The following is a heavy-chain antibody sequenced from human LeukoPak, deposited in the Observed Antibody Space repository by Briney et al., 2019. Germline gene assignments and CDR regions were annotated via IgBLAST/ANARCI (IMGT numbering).Heavy chain of an antibody. CDR3: ARDPVSTMIVGGFDL. CDR1: GGSISSYY. D-gene: IGHD3-22*01. J-gene: IGHJ2*01. V-gene: IGHV4-59*01. CDR2: IYYSGST. Sequence: SETLSLTCTVSGGSISSYYWSWIRQPPGKGLEWIGYIYYSGSTNYNPSLKRRVTISVDTSKNQFSLKLSSVTAADTAVYYCARDPVSTMIVGGFDLWGRGTLVTVSS.